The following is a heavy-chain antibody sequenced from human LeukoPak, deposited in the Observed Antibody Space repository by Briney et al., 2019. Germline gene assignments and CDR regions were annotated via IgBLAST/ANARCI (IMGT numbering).Heavy chain of an antibody. V-gene: IGHV5-51*01. CDR2: IYPGDSDT. CDR1: GYSFINYW. CDR3: ARRLYSSSWYGFDI. D-gene: IGHD6-13*01. Sequence: GESLKISCKGSGYSFINYWIGWVRQMPGKGLEWMGIIYPGDSDTRYSPPFQGQVTISADKSISAAYLQWSSLKASDTAMYYCARRLYSSSWYGFDIWGQGTMVTVSS. J-gene: IGHJ3*02.